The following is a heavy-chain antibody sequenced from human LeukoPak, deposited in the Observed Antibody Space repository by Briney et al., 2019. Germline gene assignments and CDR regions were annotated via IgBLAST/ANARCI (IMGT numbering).Heavy chain of an antibody. J-gene: IGHJ2*01. CDR1: GGSISSGTYF. Sequence: SQTLSLTCTVSGGSISSGTYFWTWIRQPAGKGLEWIGRIFPSGSTNYNPSLKSRVNISVDTSKNQFSLKLSSVTAADTAVYYCARILAYCGGDCYSIDLELSLYWYFDLWGRGTLVTVSS. V-gene: IGHV4-61*02. CDR2: IFPSGST. CDR3: ARILAYCGGDCYSIDLELSLYWYFDL. D-gene: IGHD2-21*02.